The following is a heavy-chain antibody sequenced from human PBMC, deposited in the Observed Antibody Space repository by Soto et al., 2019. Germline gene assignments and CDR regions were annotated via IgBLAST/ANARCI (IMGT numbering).Heavy chain of an antibody. J-gene: IGHJ6*02. CDR1: GFTFSNAW. CDR2: IKSKTDGGTT. V-gene: IGHV3-15*01. CDR3: TTDQYYDFWSGPRPYYYYGMDV. D-gene: IGHD3-3*01. Sequence: GGSLRLSCAASGFTFSNAWMSWVRQAPGKGLEWVGRIKSKTDGGTTDYAAPVKGRFTISRDDSKNTLYLQMNSLKTEDTAVYYCTTDQYYDFWSGPRPYYYYGMDVCGQGTTVTVSS.